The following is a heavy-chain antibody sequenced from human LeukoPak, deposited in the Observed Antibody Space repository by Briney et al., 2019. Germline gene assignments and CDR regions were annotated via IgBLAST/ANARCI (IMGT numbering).Heavy chain of an antibody. J-gene: IGHJ6*02. CDR1: GFTFSSYA. D-gene: IGHD2-2*02. V-gene: IGHV3-23*01. Sequence: GGSLRLSCAASGFTFSSYAMSWVRQAPGKGLGWVSAISGSGGSTYYADSVKGRFTISRDNSKNTLYLQMNSLRAEDTAVYYCAKGIVVVPAAILSYYGMDVWGQGTTVTVSS. CDR2: ISGSGGST. CDR3: AKGIVVVPAAILSYYGMDV.